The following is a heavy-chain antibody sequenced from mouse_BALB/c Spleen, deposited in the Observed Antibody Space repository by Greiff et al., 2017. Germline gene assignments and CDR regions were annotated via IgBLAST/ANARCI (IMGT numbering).Heavy chain of an antibody. CDR2: IYPGDGDT. J-gene: IGHJ2*01. V-gene: IGHV1-80*01. CDR3: ARGGDGYDVGYYFDY. CDR1: GYAFSSYW. D-gene: IGHD2-2*01. Sequence: VQLLQSGAELVRPGSSVKISCKASGYAFSSYWMNWVKQRPGQGLEWIGQIYPGDGDTNYNGKFKGKATLTADKSSSTAYMQLSSLTSEDSAVYFCARGGDGYDVGYYFDYWGQGTTLTVSS.